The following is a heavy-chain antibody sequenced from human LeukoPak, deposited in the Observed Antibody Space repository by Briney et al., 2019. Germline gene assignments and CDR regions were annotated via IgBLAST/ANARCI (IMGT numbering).Heavy chain of an antibody. CDR1: GGSISSYY. CDR2: IYYSGST. D-gene: IGHD2-15*01. CDR3: ARERALGYCSGGSCYGPEY. V-gene: IGHV4-59*12. J-gene: IGHJ4*02. Sequence: SETLSLTCTVSGGSISSYYWSWIRQPPGKGLEWIGYIYYSGSTNYNPSLKSRVTISVDTSKNQFSLKLSSVTAADTAVYYCARERALGYCSGGSCYGPEYWGQGPLVTVSS.